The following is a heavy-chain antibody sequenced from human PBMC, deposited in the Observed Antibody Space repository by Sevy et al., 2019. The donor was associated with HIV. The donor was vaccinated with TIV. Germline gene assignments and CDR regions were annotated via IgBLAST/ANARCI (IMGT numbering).Heavy chain of an antibody. Sequence: ASVKVSCKTSGYTFTSYDINWVRQATGQGLAWMGWMSPKSGNTGYAQKFQDRPTMTRNTPISTAYMELSSLRSDNTAVYYCARAGSGWYDHSFDDWGQGTLVTVSS. J-gene: IGHJ4*02. D-gene: IGHD6-19*01. CDR2: MSPKSGNT. V-gene: IGHV1-8*02. CDR1: GYTFTSYD. CDR3: ARAGSGWYDHSFDD.